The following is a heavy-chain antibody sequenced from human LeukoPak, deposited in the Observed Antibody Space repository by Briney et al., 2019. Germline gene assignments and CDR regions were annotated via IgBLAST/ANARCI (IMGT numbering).Heavy chain of an antibody. D-gene: IGHD3-3*01. CDR1: GGSISSGSYC. CDR2: IHTSGNT. V-gene: IGHV4-61*09. Sequence: SETLSLTCTVSGGSISSGSYCWSWIRQPAGKGLEWIGHIHTSGNTNYNSSLKSRVTISVGTSKNQFSLKLNSVTAADTAVYYCARGGRFLVFDYWGQGTLVTVSS. J-gene: IGHJ4*02. CDR3: ARGGRFLVFDY.